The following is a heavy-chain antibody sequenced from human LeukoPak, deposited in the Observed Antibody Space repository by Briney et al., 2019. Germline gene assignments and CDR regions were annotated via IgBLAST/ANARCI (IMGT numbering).Heavy chain of an antibody. CDR1: GFTFSSYA. V-gene: IGHV3-23*01. CDR3: AKYYYDSSGSSSGFDI. D-gene: IGHD3-22*01. J-gene: IGHJ3*02. Sequence: GGSLRLSCAASGFTFSSYAMNWVRQAPGKGLEWVSAISGSGGSAYYADSVKGRFTISRDNSKNTLYLQMNSLRAEDTAVHYCAKYYYDSSGSSSGFDIWGQGTMVTVSS. CDR2: ISGSGGSA.